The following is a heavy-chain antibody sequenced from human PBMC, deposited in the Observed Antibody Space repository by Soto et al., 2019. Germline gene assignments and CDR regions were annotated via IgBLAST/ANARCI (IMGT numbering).Heavy chain of an antibody. D-gene: IGHD2-2*01. CDR1: GYTFTSYG. J-gene: IGHJ6*02. Sequence: ASVKVSCKASGYTFTSYGISWVRQAPGQGLEWMGWISAYNGNTNYAQKLQGRVTMTTDTSTSTAYMELRSLRSDDTAVYYCARDPRYCSSTSCSIGGYGMAVWGQGTTVTVSS. V-gene: IGHV1-18*01. CDR2: ISAYNGNT. CDR3: ARDPRYCSSTSCSIGGYGMAV.